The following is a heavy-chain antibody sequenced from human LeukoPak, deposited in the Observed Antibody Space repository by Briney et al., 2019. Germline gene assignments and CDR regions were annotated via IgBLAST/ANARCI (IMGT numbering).Heavy chain of an antibody. Sequence: PGGSLRLSCAASGFTVSSNYMSWVRQAPGKGLEWVANIKQDGSEKYYVDSVKGRFTISRDNAKNSLYLQMNSLRAEDTAVYYCARARGEGITIFGVVINSDYYYYGMDVWGQGTTVTVSS. CDR1: GFTVSSNY. CDR2: IKQDGSEK. J-gene: IGHJ6*02. V-gene: IGHV3-7*01. D-gene: IGHD3-3*01. CDR3: ARARGEGITIFGVVINSDYYYYGMDV.